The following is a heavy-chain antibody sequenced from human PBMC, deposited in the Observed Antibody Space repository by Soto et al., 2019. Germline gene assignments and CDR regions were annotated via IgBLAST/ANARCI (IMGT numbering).Heavy chain of an antibody. V-gene: IGHV4-59*01. J-gene: IGHJ6*02. CDR3: ARDRRSSGYKDYYYYYGMDV. CDR2: IYYSGST. CDR1: GGSISSYY. D-gene: IGHD6-19*01. Sequence: PSETLSLTCTVSGGSISSYYWSWIRQPPGKGLEWIGCIYYSGSTNYNPSLKSRVTISVDTSKNQFSLKLSSVTAADTAVYYCARDRRSSGYKDYYYYYGMDVWGQGTTVTVSS.